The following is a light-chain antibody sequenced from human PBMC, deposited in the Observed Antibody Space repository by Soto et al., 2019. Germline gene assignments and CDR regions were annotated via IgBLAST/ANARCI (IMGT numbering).Light chain of an antibody. Sequence: EIPVTQSPSTLSASVGDRVTITCRASQSIRSCVAWYQQKPGKAPKLLIYDASDLESGVPSRFSGSGYGTEFTLTISSLQPDDFATYYCHQYNKYSPTFGQGTKVEIK. CDR2: DAS. CDR1: QSIRSC. J-gene: IGKJ1*01. CDR3: HQYNKYSPT. V-gene: IGKV1-5*01.